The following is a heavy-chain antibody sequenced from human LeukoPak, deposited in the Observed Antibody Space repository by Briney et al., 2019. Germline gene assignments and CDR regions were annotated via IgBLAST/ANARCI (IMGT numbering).Heavy chain of an antibody. J-gene: IGHJ3*02. CDR3: TTDSPGYCSSTSCYFYAFDI. CDR1: GFTLRNAW. Sequence: GGSLTHSRAPCGFTLRNAWMSWVRPAPRKGVGWVGRIKIKTEGGTTDYAAPVKGRFTISRDDSKNTLYLQMNSLKTEDTAVYYCTTDSPGYCSSTSCYFYAFDIWGQGTMVTVSS. V-gene: IGHV3-15*01. CDR2: IKIKTEGGTT. D-gene: IGHD2-2*01.